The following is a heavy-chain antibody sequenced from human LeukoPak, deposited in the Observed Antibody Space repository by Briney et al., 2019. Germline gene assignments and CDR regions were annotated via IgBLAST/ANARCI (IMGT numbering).Heavy chain of an antibody. V-gene: IGHV3-21*01. Sequence: GGSLRLSCAASGFTFSSYNMNWVRQAPGKGLEWVSSISSSSSYIYYADSVKGRFTISRDNAKNSLYLQMNSLRAEDTAVYYCARNYPVDAFDIWGQGTMVTVSS. D-gene: IGHD5-24*01. CDR3: ARNYPVDAFDI. J-gene: IGHJ3*02. CDR1: GFTFSSYN. CDR2: ISSSSSYI.